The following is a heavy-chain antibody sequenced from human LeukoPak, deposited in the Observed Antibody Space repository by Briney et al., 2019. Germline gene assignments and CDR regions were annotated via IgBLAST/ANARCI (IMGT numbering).Heavy chain of an antibody. CDR2: IYPGDSDT. D-gene: IGHD6-13*01. V-gene: IGHV5-51*01. Sequence: GESLKISCKGSGYSFTSYWIGWVRQMPGKGLEWMGTIYPGDSDTRYSASFQGELTISADKSISTASLQWSSLKASDTAMYYCARLGPYSSSWYVTEYFQHWGQGTLVTVSS. CDR3: ARLGPYSSSWYVTEYFQH. J-gene: IGHJ1*01. CDR1: GYSFTSYW.